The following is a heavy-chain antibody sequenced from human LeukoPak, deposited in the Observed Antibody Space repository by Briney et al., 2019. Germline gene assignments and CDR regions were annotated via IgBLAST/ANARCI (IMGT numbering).Heavy chain of an antibody. CDR2: ISGSGGST. D-gene: IGHD6-13*01. V-gene: IGHV3-23*01. J-gene: IGHJ4*02. Sequence: GGYLRLSCAASGFTFSSYAMSWVRRAPGKGLEWVSAISGSGGSTYYADSVKGRFTISRDNSKNTLYLQMNSLRAEDTAVYYCANSAGIAAAGYYFDYWGQGTLVTVSS. CDR1: GFTFSSYA. CDR3: ANSAGIAAAGYYFDY.